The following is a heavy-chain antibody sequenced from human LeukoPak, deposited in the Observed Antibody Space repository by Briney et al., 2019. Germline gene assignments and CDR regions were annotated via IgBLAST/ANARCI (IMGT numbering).Heavy chain of an antibody. D-gene: IGHD7-27*01. CDR3: ARDLTGDSDY. J-gene: IGHJ4*02. CDR1: GFTFSSYW. Sequence: GGSLRLSCAASGFTFSSYWMHWVRQAPGKGLMWVSRINSDGSTTSCADSVRGRFTISRDNAKNSLYLQMNSLRAEDTAVYFCARDLTGDSDYWGQGTLVTVSS. CDR2: INSDGSTT. V-gene: IGHV3-74*01.